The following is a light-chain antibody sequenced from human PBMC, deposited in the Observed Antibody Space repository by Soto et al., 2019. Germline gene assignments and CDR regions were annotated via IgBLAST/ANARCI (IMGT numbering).Light chain of an antibody. CDR2: HAS. CDR3: QQYGSSPLT. V-gene: IGKV1-5*01. Sequence: DIQMTQSPSTLPASVGDRVTITCRASQSISNWLPWYQQKPGTAPKLLIYHASTLESGVPSRFSGSGSGTDFTLTISRLEPEDFVVYFCQQYGSSPLTFGGGTKVDIK. CDR1: QSISNW. J-gene: IGKJ4*01.